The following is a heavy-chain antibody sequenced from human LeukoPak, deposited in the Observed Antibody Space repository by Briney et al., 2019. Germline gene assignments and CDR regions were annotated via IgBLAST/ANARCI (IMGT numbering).Heavy chain of an antibody. CDR1: GFTFSSYD. CDR3: ARGPTVTKHDY. Sequence: GGSLRLSCTASGFTFSSYDMTWVRQAPGKGLEWVSGISTGGGSTYYADSVKGRFTISRDNSMNTLYLQMNSLRAEDTAVYFCARGPTVTKHDYWGQGTLVTVSS. D-gene: IGHD4-17*01. J-gene: IGHJ4*02. V-gene: IGHV3-23*01. CDR2: ISTGGGST.